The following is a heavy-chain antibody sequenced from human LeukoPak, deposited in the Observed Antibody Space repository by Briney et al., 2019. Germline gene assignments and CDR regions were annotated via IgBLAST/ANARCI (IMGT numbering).Heavy chain of an antibody. CDR2: IKQDGSEK. J-gene: IGHJ4*02. D-gene: IGHD1-26*01. Sequence: GGSLRLSCAASGFTFSTYWMAWGRQAPGKGLEWVANIKQDGSEKYYVDSVKGRFTISRDNAKKSLYLQMNSLRAEDTAVYYCARDNLGALDYWGQGTLVTVSS. V-gene: IGHV3-7*01. CDR1: GFTFSTYW. CDR3: ARDNLGALDY.